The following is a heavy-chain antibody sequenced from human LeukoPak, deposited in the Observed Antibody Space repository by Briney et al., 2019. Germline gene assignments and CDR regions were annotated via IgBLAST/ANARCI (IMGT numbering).Heavy chain of an antibody. J-gene: IGHJ4*02. V-gene: IGHV3-48*01. CDR3: ATGLLYGGDYFDY. D-gene: IGHD3-16*02. CDR2: ISSSSSTI. Sequence: PGGSLRLSCAASGFTFSSYSMNWVRQAPGKGLEWVSYISSSSSTIYYADSVKGRFTISRDNAKNSLYLQMNSLRAEHTAVYYCATGLLYGGDYFDYWGQGTLVTVSS. CDR1: GFTFSSYS.